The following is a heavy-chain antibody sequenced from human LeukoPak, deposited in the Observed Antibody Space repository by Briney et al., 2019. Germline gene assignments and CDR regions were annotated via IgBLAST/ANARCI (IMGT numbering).Heavy chain of an antibody. CDR2: ISGSAGTS. D-gene: IGHD2-8*01. J-gene: IGHJ4*02. CDR3: ARDRGVTPRRNYFDY. CDR1: GLSFSDYA. Sequence: SGGSLRLSCAASGLSFSDYAMSWVRQAPGKGLEWVSGISGSAGTSYHADSVKGRFTISGDNSKNTLYLQMNSLRVEDTAVYYCARDRGVTPRRNYFDYWGQGSLVAVSS. V-gene: IGHV3-23*01.